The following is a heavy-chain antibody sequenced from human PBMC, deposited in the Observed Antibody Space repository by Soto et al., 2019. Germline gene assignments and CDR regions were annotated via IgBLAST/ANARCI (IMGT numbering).Heavy chain of an antibody. D-gene: IGHD3-3*01. CDR1: GFTFSSHV. CDR2: ISDGGGTT. J-gene: IGHJ4*02. CDR3: ANPANIFGVVSQFDY. V-gene: IGHV3-23*01. Sequence: PGGSLRLSCAASGFTFSSHVMSWVRQAPGRGLEWVSAISDGGGTTYYADSVRGRFTISRDNSKNTLYLQMNSLRAEDTAVYYCANPANIFGVVSQFDYWGQGTLVTVSS.